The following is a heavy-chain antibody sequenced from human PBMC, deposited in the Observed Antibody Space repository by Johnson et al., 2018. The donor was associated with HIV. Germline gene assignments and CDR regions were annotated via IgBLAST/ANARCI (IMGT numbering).Heavy chain of an antibody. V-gene: IGHV3-30-3*02. J-gene: IGHJ3*02. CDR1: GFTFSNYA. CDR3: AKDLEEGQQWLIGAFDI. Sequence: QMQLVESGGGVVQPGRSLRLSCAASGFTFSNYAMHWVRQAPGKGLEWVAVISFDGSNKYYADSVKGRFTISRDSSKNTLYLQVNSLRAEDTAVYYCAKDLEEGQQWLIGAFDIWGQGTMVTVSS. D-gene: IGHD6-19*01. CDR2: ISFDGSNK.